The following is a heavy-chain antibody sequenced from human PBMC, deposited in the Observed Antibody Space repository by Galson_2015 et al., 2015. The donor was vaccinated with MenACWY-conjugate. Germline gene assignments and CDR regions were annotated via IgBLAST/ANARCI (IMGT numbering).Heavy chain of an antibody. V-gene: IGHV3-48*03. J-gene: IGHJ6*03. CDR1: GFTFTGYE. Sequence: LRLSCAASGFTFTGYEFNWVRQAPGKGLEWLSYISKSGSPIYYADSVKGRFTISRDNIKKSLFLEMNSLRAGDTGVYYCARVGTWIHQYFYYMDVWGKGTTVIVSS. CDR2: ISKSGSPI. CDR3: ARVGTWIHQYFYYMDV. D-gene: IGHD5-18*01.